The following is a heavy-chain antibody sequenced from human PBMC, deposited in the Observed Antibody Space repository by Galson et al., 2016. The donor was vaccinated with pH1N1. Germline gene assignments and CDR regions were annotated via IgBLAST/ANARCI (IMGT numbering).Heavy chain of an antibody. D-gene: IGHD3-3*01. CDR1: GGSISSSSYY. J-gene: IGHJ6*03. V-gene: IGHV4-39*07. CDR2: IYYSGST. CDR3: ARATSGYYLGYYYYYMDV. Sequence: SETLSLTCTVSGGSISSSSYYWDWIRQPPGKGLEWIGSIYYSGSTNYNPSLKSRVTISTDTSNNQFSLKLRSVTAADTAVYYCARATSGYYLGYYYYYMDVWGKGTTVTVSS.